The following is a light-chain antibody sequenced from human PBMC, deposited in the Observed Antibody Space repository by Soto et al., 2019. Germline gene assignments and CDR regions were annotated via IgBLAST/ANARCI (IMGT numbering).Light chain of an antibody. J-gene: IGLJ1*01. CDR1: SSDIGDYNF. V-gene: IGLV2-8*01. Sequence: QSALTQPPSASGSPGQSVTVSCTGASSDIGDYNFVSWYQQHPGKAPKLIIYEVSKRPSGVPDRFSGSKSGNTASLTVSGLQTDDEAEYYCHSDEATTNFYVFGTGTKLTVL. CDR3: HSDEATTNFYV. CDR2: EVS.